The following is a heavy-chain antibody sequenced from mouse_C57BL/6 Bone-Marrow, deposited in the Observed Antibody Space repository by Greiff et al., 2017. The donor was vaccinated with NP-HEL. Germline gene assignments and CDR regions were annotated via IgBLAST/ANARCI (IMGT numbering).Heavy chain of an antibody. D-gene: IGHD1-3*01. CDR1: GYTFTSYW. CDR2: IDPSDSYT. CDR3: AREWDYFDY. V-gene: IGHV1-59*01. J-gene: IGHJ2*01. Sequence: QVQLKQPGAELVRPGTSVKLSCKASGYTFTSYWMHWVKQRPGQGLEWIGVIDPSDSYTNYNQKFKGKATLTVDTSSSTAYMQLSSLTSEDSAVYYCAREWDYFDYWGQVTTLTVSS.